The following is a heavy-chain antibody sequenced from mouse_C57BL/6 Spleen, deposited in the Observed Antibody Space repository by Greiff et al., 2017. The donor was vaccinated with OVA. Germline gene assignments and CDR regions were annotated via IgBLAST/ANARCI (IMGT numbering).Heavy chain of an antibody. CDR3: TELKAY. D-gene: IGHD1-3*01. V-gene: IGHV1-15*01. J-gene: IGHJ3*01. CDR1: GYTFTDYE. CDR2: IDPETGGT. Sequence: VKLQESGAELVRPGASVTLSCKASGYTFTDYEMHWVKQTPVHGLEWIGAIDPETGGTAYNQKFKGKAILTADKSSSTAYMELRSLTSEDSAVYYCTELKAYWGQGTLVTVSA.